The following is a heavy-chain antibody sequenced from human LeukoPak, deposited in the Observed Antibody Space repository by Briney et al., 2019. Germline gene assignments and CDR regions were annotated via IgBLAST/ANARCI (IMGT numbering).Heavy chain of an antibody. CDR1: GGTFSIYA. J-gene: IGHJ6*02. D-gene: IGHD6-6*01. Sequence: SVKVSCKASGGTFSIYAISWVRQAPGQGLEWMGGIIPIFGTANYAQKFQGRVTITADESTSTAYMELSSLRSEDTAVYYCARHLAARYYYGMDVWGQGTTVTVSS. V-gene: IGHV1-69*13. CDR2: IIPIFGTA. CDR3: ARHLAARYYYGMDV.